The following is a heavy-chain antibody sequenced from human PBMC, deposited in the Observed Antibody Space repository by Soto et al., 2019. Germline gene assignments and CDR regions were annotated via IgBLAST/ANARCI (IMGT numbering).Heavy chain of an antibody. CDR3: ARDLPPIDY. CDR2: INAGNGNT. J-gene: IGHJ4*02. Sequence: QVQLVQSGAEVKKPGASVKVSCKASGYTFTSYAMHWVRQAPRQRLEWMGWINAGNGNTKYSPKFQGRVTITRDTSASTASMELSSLRSEATAVYYCARDLPPIDYRGQGTLVTVSS. V-gene: IGHV1-3*01. CDR1: GYTFTSYA.